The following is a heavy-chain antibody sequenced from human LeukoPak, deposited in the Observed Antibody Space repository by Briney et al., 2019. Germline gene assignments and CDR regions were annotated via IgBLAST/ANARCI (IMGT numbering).Heavy chain of an antibody. CDR2: ISSNGGST. CDR1: GFTFSSYA. CDR3: ASPGAYY. J-gene: IGHJ4*02. Sequence: PGGSLRLSCAASGFTFSSYAMHWVRQPPGKGLQYVSAISSNGGSTYYANSVKGGFTISRDNSKNTLYLQMGSLRPEDMAVYYCASPGAYYWGQGTLVTVSS. V-gene: IGHV3-64*01.